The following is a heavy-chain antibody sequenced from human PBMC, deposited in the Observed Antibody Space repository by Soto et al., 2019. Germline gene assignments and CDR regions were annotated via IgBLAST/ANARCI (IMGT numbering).Heavy chain of an antibody. D-gene: IGHD2-21*02. V-gene: IGHV3-23*05. CDR3: TKDVTGDIGADF. J-gene: IGHJ4*02. Sequence: PGGSLRLSCAASGFAFSNCAMSWVRQAPGKGLEWVSTIKTSGDTTFYADPVKGRFTTSRDDSKNTLYLQMNSLRAEDTATYYCTKDVTGDIGADFWGQGTLVTVSS. CDR1: GFAFSNCA. CDR2: IKTSGDTT.